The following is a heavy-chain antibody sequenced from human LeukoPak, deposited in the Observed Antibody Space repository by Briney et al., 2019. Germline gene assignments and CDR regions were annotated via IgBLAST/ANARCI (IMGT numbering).Heavy chain of an antibody. CDR2: MNPNSGNT. D-gene: IGHD3-3*01. V-gene: IGHV1-8*01. CDR3: ARGGYDFWSGYYTSINY. J-gene: IGHJ4*02. Sequence: ASVKVSCKASGYTFTSYDINWVRQATGQGLEWMGWMNPNSGNTGYAQKFQGRVTMTRNTSISTAYMELSSLRSEDTAVYYCARGGYDFWSGYYTSINYWGQGTLVTVSS. CDR1: GYTFTSYD.